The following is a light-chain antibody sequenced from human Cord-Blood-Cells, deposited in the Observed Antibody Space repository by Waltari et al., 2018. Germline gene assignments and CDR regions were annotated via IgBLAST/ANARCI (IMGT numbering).Light chain of an antibody. Sequence: DIKIPPSPSSLSASVGYRVTITCRASQSISSYLNWYQQKPGKAPKLLIYAASSLQSGVPSRFSGSGSGTDFTLTISSLQPEDFATYYCQQSYSTPLTFGGGTKVEIK. CDR2: AAS. V-gene: IGKV1-39*01. CDR1: QSISSY. CDR3: QQSYSTPLT. J-gene: IGKJ4*01.